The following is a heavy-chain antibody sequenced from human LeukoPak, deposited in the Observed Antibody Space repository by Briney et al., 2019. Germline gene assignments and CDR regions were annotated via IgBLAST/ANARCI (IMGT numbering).Heavy chain of an antibody. CDR2: IYYSGST. CDR3: ARDIDGYNALDF. V-gene: IGHV4-59*01. Sequence: IWYIYYSGSTNYNPSLKSRVAISVDTSKNQFSLKLSSVTAADTAVYYCARDIDGYNALDFWGQGTLFTVSS. D-gene: IGHD5-24*01. J-gene: IGHJ4*02.